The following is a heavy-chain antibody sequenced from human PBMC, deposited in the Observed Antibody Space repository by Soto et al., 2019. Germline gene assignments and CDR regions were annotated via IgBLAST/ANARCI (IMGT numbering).Heavy chain of an antibody. CDR2: IDGAAATT. Sequence: PGGSLRLSCTASGFTFNNKWMHWVRQAPGKGLVWLSRIDGAAATTNYADSVKGRFTISRDNAKNIVFLHVNGLTDEDTAVYCCARGGAMGVDYWGQGTLVTVSS. J-gene: IGHJ4*02. CDR3: ARGGAMGVDY. D-gene: IGHD1-26*01. CDR1: GFTFNNKW. V-gene: IGHV3-74*01.